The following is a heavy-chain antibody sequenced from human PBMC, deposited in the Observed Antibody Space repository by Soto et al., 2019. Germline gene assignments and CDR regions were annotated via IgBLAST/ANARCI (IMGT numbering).Heavy chain of an antibody. CDR1: GGSISSYY. V-gene: IGHV4-59*08. CDR2: IYYSGST. CDR3: AAGYSSGWTDY. J-gene: IGHJ4*02. Sequence: SETLSLTCTVSGGSISSYYWSWIRQPPGKGLEWIGYIYYSGSTNYNPPLKSRVTISVDTSKNQFSLKLSSVTAADTAVYYCAAGYSSGWTDYWGQGTLVTVSS. D-gene: IGHD6-19*01.